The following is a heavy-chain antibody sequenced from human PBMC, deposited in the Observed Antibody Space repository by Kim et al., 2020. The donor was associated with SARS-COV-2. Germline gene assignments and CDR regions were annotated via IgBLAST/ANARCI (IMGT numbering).Heavy chain of an antibody. J-gene: IGHJ3*02. CDR2: IYSGGST. CDR3: ARDFRGNTIVDAFDI. CDR1: GFTVSSNY. V-gene: IGHV3-53*01. Sequence: GGSLRLSCAASGFTVSSNYMSWVRQAPGKGLEWVSLIYSGGSTYYADSVKGRFTISRDNSKNTLYLEMNSLRAEDTAVYYCARDFRGNTIVDAFDIWGQGTMVTVSS. D-gene: IGHD3-10*01.